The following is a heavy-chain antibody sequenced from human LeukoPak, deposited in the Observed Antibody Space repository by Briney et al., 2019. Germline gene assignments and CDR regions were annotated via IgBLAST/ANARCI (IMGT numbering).Heavy chain of an antibody. J-gene: IGHJ6*02. CDR1: GFTFSSYG. Sequence: GRSLRLSCAASGFTFSSYGMHWVRQAPGKGLEWVAVISYDGSNKYYADSVKGRFTISRDNSKNTLYLQMNSLRAEDTAVYYCAKDLGYCSGGSCYPGLYYYYGMDVWGQGTTVTVSS. CDR2: ISYDGSNK. CDR3: AKDLGYCSGGSCYPGLYYYYGMDV. V-gene: IGHV3-30*18. D-gene: IGHD2-15*01.